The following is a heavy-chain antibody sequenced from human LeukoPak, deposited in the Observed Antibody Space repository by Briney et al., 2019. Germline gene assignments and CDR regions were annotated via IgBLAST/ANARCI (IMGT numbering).Heavy chain of an antibody. CDR3: ARVPLNYYYSMDV. Sequence: GGSLRLSCAAPGFIFSNYWMSWVRQAPGKGLEWVATIKQDGSEKFYVDSVKGRFTISRDNAKNSLYLQMNSLRAEDTAVYNCARVPLNYYYSMDVWGKGTTVTVSS. CDR1: GFIFSNYW. V-gene: IGHV3-7*01. CDR2: IKQDGSEK. J-gene: IGHJ6*03.